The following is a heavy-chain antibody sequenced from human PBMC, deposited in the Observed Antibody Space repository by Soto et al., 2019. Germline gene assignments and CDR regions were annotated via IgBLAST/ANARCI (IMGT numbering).Heavy chain of an antibody. Sequence: PGGSLRLSCAASGFTFSSYWMHWVRQAPGKGLVWVSRINSDGSSTSYADSVKGRFTISRDNAKNTLYLQMNSLRAEDTAVYYCARDSSIGFGAYYYYYVDGWGKGTTVTVAS. CDR3: ARDSSIGFGAYYYYYVDG. D-gene: IGHD3-10*01. J-gene: IGHJ6*03. CDR1: GFTFSSYW. V-gene: IGHV3-74*01. CDR2: INSDGSST.